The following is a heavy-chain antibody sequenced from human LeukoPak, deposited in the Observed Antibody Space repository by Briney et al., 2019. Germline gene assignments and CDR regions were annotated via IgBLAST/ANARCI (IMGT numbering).Heavy chain of an antibody. CDR3: ARVHCSSTSCYMSIAARPGQQFGP. CDR1: GGSISSGGYY. Sequence: SETLSLTCTVSGGSISSGGYYWSWIRQHPGKGLEWIGYIYYSGSTYYNPSLKSRVTISVDTSKNQFSLKLSSVTAADTAVYYCARVHCSSTSCYMSIAARPGQQFGPWGQGALVTVSS. J-gene: IGHJ5*02. D-gene: IGHD2-2*02. CDR2: IYYSGST. V-gene: IGHV4-31*03.